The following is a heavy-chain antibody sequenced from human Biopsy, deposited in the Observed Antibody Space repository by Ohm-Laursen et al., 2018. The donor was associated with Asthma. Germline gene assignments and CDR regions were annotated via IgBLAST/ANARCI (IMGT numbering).Heavy chain of an antibody. CDR2: ISFDGSNK. J-gene: IGHJ4*02. D-gene: IGHD1-26*01. CDR3: AKDVFPGWELRRGPDY. V-gene: IGHV3-30*18. Sequence: SSLRLSCAASGFTFSGSWMIWVRQAPGKGLDWVAVISFDGSNKNYTDSVKGRFTISRDNSRNTLHLQMNSLRAEDTAVYYCAKDVFPGWELRRGPDYWGQGTLVTVSS. CDR1: GFTFSGSW.